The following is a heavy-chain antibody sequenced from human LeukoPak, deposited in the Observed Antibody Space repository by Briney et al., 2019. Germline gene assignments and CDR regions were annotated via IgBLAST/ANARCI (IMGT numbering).Heavy chain of an antibody. Sequence: PSETLSLTCTVSGGSISSGSYHWSWIRQPAGKGLEWIGRIYTSGSTNYNPSLKSRVTISVDTSKNQFSLKLSSVTAADTAVYYCARVLYSGSYYLTDYYYYYMDVWGKGTTVTVSS. D-gene: IGHD1-26*01. J-gene: IGHJ6*03. CDR3: ARVLYSGSYYLTDYYYYYMDV. CDR2: IYTSGST. CDR1: GGSISSGSYH. V-gene: IGHV4-61*02.